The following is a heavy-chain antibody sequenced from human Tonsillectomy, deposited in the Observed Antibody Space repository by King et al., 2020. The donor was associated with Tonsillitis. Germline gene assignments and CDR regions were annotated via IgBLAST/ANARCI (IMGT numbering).Heavy chain of an antibody. CDR1: GFTLGTYS. V-gene: IGHV3-48*01. CDR3: VRGGTGDSQDYFDF. CDR2: RNNNKNI. J-gene: IGHJ4*02. Sequence: VQLVESGGGLVQPGGSLKLSVPASGFTLGTYSFNWVGQAQRKGREGLSYRNNNKNIYYAGSVKGRFTISRDNAKSSVFLQMNNVRAEDTAVYYCVRGGTGDSQDYFDFWGQGTLVTVSS. D-gene: IGHD1-1*01.